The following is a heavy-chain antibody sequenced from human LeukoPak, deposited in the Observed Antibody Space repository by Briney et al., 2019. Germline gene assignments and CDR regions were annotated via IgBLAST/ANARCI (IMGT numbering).Heavy chain of an antibody. J-gene: IGHJ1*01. CDR3: TRDRAEYFQH. CDR2: ISYDGSNK. Sequence: GGSLRLSCAASGFTFSSYGMHWVRQAPGKGLEWVAVISYDGSNKYYADSVKGRFTISRDNSKNTLYLQMNSLRAEDTAVYYCTRDRAEYFQHWGQGTLVTVSS. CDR1: GFTFSSYG. V-gene: IGHV3-30*03.